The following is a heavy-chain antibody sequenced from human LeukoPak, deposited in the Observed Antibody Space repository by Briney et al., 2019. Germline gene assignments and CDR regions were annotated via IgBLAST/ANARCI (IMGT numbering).Heavy chain of an antibody. V-gene: IGHV3-53*01. Sequence: PGGSLRLSCAASGFTFNSYSMNWVRQAPGKGLEWVSVIYTSGTTYYADSVKGRFTISRDNPKNTLYLQMNNLRAEDTAVYYCARDPVTVYYGMDVWGQGTTVTVSS. D-gene: IGHD4-11*01. CDR3: ARDPVTVYYGMDV. J-gene: IGHJ6*02. CDR1: GFTFNSYS. CDR2: IYTSGTT.